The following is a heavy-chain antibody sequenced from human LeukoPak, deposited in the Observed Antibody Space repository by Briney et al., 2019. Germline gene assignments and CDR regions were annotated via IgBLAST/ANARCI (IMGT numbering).Heavy chain of an antibody. CDR1: GFSFNYHD. J-gene: IGHJ4*02. Sequence: GGSPRLSCEVSGFSFNYHDMQWVRQAPGKGLEWVSIIYSGGSTYYADSVKGRFTISRDTSKNTLYLQMNSLRAEDTAVYYCASKDPYDSRAYLLDYWGQGTLVTVSS. CDR3: ASKDPYDSRAYLLDY. V-gene: IGHV3-66*01. CDR2: IYSGGST. D-gene: IGHD3-22*01.